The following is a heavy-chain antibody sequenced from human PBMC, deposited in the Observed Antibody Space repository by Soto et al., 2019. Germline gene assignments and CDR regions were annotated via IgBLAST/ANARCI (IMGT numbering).Heavy chain of an antibody. D-gene: IGHD2-8*01. CDR1: GGSISSGGYY. CDR2: IYYSGST. Sequence: LSLTCTVSGGSISSGGYYWSWIRQHPGKGLEWIGYIYYSGSTYYNPSLKSRVTISVDTSKNQFSLKLSSVTAADTAVYYCARYCTNGVCYTNWFDPWGQGTLVTVSS. CDR3: ARYCTNGVCYTNWFDP. J-gene: IGHJ5*02. V-gene: IGHV4-31*03.